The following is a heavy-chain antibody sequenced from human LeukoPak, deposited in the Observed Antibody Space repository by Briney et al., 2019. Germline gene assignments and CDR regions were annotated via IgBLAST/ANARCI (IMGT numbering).Heavy chain of an antibody. Sequence: ASMKVSCKASGYSFNDYYMHWVRQAPGQGLEWMGWISPNSGNTVYAQKFQGWVTMTRDTSISTAYMELSRLRSDDTAVYYCARGDYGSGSYYSPPDYWGQGTLVTVSS. CDR3: ARGDYGSGSYYSPPDY. CDR1: GYSFNDYY. V-gene: IGHV1-2*04. CDR2: ISPNSGNT. D-gene: IGHD3-10*01. J-gene: IGHJ4*02.